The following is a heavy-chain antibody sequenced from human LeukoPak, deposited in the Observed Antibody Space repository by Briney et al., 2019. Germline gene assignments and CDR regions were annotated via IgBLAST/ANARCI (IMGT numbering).Heavy chain of an antibody. D-gene: IGHD3-16*02. CDR3: ARETSYDYVWGSYRFFLDY. V-gene: IGHV3-64D*06. CDR2: ISSNGGST. CDR1: GFTFSSYA. Sequence: GGSLRLSCSASGFTFSSYAMHWVRQAPGKGLEYVSAISSNGGSTYYADSVKGRFTISRDNSKNTLYLQMSSLRAEDTAVYYCARETSYDYVWGSYRFFLDYWGQGTLVTVSS. J-gene: IGHJ4*02.